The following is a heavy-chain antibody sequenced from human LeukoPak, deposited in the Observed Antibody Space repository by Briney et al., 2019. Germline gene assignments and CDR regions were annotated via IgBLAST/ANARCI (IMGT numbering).Heavy chain of an antibody. CDR1: GYTLTELS. J-gene: IGHJ4*02. CDR3: ATDRLTMVRGVIGYVY. D-gene: IGHD3-10*01. V-gene: IGHV1-24*01. Sequence: ASVKVSCKVSGYTLTELSMHWVRQAPGKGLEWMGGFDPEDGETIYAQKFQGRVTMTGDTSTDTAYMELSSLRSEDTAVYYCATDRLTMVRGVIGYVYWGQGTLVTVSS. CDR2: FDPEDGET.